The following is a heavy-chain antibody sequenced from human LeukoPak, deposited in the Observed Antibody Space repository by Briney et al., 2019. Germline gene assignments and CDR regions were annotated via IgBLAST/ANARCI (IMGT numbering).Heavy chain of an antibody. CDR2: ISSSSSYT. Sequence: GGSLRLSCAASGFTFSNYNMNWVRQAPGKGLEWVSSISSSSSYTYYADSVKGRFTISRDNSKNTLYLQMNSLRAEDTAVYYCAKDYGSGWYYFDYWGQGTLVTVSS. D-gene: IGHD6-19*01. V-gene: IGHV3-21*01. CDR1: GFTFSNYN. CDR3: AKDYGSGWYYFDY. J-gene: IGHJ4*02.